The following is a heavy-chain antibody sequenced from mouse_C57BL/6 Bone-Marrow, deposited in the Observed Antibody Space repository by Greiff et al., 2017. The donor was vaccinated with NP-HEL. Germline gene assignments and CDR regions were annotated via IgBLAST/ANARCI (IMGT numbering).Heavy chain of an antibody. CDR3: ARATMCTVYAMDD. CDR2: ISYDGSN. CDR1: GYSITSGYY. V-gene: IGHV3-6*01. J-gene: IGHJ4*01. Sequence: EVHLVESGPGLVKPSQSLSLTCSVTGYSITSGYYWNWIRQFPGNKLEWMGYISYDGSNNYNPSLKNRISITRDTAKNQFFLKLNSVTTEDTATYDCARATMCTVYAMDDWGQGTSVTVSS. D-gene: IGHD2-14*01.